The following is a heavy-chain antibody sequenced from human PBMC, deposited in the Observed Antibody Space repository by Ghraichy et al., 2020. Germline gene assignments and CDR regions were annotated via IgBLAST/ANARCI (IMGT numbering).Heavy chain of an antibody. CDR1: GFTFDDYA. CDR2: ISWNSGSI. Sequence: GGSLRLSCAASGFTFDDYAMHWVRQAPGKGLEWVSGISWNSGSIGYADSVKGRFTISRDNAKNSLYLQMNSLRAEDTALYYCARGISDWWRFEVLPRYNWFDPWGQGTLVTVSS. V-gene: IGHV3-9*01. CDR3: ARGISDWWRFEVLPRYNWFDP. J-gene: IGHJ5*02. D-gene: IGHD2-8*02.